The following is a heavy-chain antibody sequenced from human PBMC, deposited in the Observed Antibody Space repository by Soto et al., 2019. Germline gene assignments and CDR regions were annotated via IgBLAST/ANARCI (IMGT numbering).Heavy chain of an antibody. J-gene: IGHJ1*01. D-gene: IGHD2-15*01. V-gene: IGHV4-34*01. CDR3: ARGPVVVVVAATPSEYFQH. Sequence: QVQLQQWGAGLLKPSETLSLTCAVYGGSFSGYYWSWIRQPPGKGLEWIGEINHSGSTNYNPSLKCRVTISVDTSKNQFSLKLSSVTAADMAVYYCARGPVVVVVAATPSEYFQHWGQGTLVTVSS. CDR1: GGSFSGYY. CDR2: INHSGST.